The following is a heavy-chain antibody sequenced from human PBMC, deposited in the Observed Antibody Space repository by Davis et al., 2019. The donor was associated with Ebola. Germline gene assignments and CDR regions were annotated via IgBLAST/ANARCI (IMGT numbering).Heavy chain of an antibody. D-gene: IGHD5-18*01. CDR2: INSDGSST. CDR3: ARETAMVY. Sequence: GESLKISCAASGFTFSDYWMHWVRQAPGKGLVWVSRINSDGSSTSYADSVKGRFTISRDNSKNTLYLQMNSLRAEDTAVYYCARETAMVYWGQGTLVTVSS. V-gene: IGHV3-74*01. J-gene: IGHJ4*02. CDR1: GFTFSDYW.